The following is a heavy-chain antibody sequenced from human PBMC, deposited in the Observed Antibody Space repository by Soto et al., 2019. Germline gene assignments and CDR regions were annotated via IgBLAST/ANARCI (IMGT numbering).Heavy chain of an antibody. D-gene: IGHD3-16*01. J-gene: IGHJ2*01. CDR3: ARSWGGYFDL. V-gene: IGHV4-59*01. CDR1: GGSISSYY. CDR2: IYYSGST. Sequence: QVQLQESGPGLVKPSETLSLTCTVSGGSISSYYWSWIRQPPGKGLEWIGYIYYSGSTNYNPSLKSRVPISVDTSNNQFSLKLSSVTAADTAVYYCARSWGGYFDLWGRGTLVTVSS.